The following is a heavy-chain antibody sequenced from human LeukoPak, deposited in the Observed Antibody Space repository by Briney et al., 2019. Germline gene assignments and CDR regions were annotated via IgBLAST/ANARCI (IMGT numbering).Heavy chain of an antibody. CDR1: RFTVSTNY. Sequence: AGSLRLSCAASRFTVSTNYRSWVRQAPGKGLEWVSVIYSSGSTYFAASLKGRVTISRDKPKNTLSLKLNNLTAEDTAVYYCAREMGTTSDYWGQGTLFTVSS. J-gene: IGHJ4*02. V-gene: IGHV3-53*01. CDR3: AREMGTTSDY. D-gene: IGHD1-26*01. CDR2: IYSSGST.